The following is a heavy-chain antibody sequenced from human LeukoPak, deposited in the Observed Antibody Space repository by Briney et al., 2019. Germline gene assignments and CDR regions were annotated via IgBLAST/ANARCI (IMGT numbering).Heavy chain of an antibody. CDR2: TSHDENNK. Sequence: GGSLRLSCAASGFTFSSNPMHWVRQAPGKGLEWVAVTSHDENNKYYADSVKGRFTISRDNSKNTLYLQMNSLRIEDTALYYCAKDVFGGIDYWGEGTLVTVSS. V-gene: IGHV3-30*04. D-gene: IGHD3-10*01. CDR3: AKDVFGGIDY. J-gene: IGHJ4*02. CDR1: GFTFSSNP.